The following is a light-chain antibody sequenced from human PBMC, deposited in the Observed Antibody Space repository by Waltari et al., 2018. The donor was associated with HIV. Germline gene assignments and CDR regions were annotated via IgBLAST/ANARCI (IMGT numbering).Light chain of an antibody. CDR2: GAS. V-gene: IGKV1-39*01. CDR1: QSISTY. J-gene: IGKJ3*01. CDR3: QESYSAPFT. Sequence: DIQMTQSPSSLSASVGDRVTITCRASQSISTYLCWYQQKPGKAPKLLICGASSLQRGVPSRFSGRGSGTDFTLTIISLQPEDFATYYCQESYSAPFTFGPGTKVD.